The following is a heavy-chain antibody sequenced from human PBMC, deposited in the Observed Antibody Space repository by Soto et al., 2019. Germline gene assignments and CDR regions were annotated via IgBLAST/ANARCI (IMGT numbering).Heavy chain of an antibody. V-gene: IGHV3-7*01. CDR3: ARYLSPGNILTAYLFLGGGNDI. D-gene: IGHD3-9*01. J-gene: IGHJ4*02. Sequence: EMQLVESGGGLVQPGGSLRLSCVASGFTFNHYWMSWVRQAPGKGLEWVASIKQDGSEENYVDSVKGRCAISRDNSQNSFYLPMQSLRSEATALYYCARYLSPGNILTAYLFLGGGNDIWGEATLVTVSP. CDR2: IKQDGSEE. CDR1: GFTFNHYW.